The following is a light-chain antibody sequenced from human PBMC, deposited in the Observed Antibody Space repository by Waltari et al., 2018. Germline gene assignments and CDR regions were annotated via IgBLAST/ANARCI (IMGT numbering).Light chain of an antibody. J-gene: IGLJ3*02. Sequence: QSVLTQPPSMSGAPGQTVTIPCTGGNSNFGAGYDVHWYQQFPGTAPKLLIFGNTNRPSGVPGQFSGSKSGTSASLAIAGLQSEDEAVYYCQSFDSSLSASVFGGGTKLTVL. CDR3: QSFDSSLSASV. CDR1: NSNFGAGYD. CDR2: GNT. V-gene: IGLV1-40*01.